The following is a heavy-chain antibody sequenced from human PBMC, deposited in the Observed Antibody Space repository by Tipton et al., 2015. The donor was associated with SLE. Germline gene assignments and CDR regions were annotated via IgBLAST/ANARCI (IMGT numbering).Heavy chain of an antibody. V-gene: IGHV4-34*01. CDR3: AGERLHLDGSENTFDI. J-gene: IGHJ3*02. D-gene: IGHD6-25*01. Sequence: TLSLTCAVYGGSFSGYYWSWIRQPPGKGLEWIGEINHSGSTNYNPSLKSRVTISVDTSKNQFSLKLSSVTAADTAVYYSAGERLHLDGSENTFDIWGQGTMVTVSS. CDR1: GGSFSGYY. CDR2: INHSGST.